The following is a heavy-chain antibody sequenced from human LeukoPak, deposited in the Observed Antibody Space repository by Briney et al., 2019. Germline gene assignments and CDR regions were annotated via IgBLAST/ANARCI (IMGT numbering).Heavy chain of an antibody. D-gene: IGHD6-13*01. V-gene: IGHV3-9*03. CDR3: AKDRGSSSWYAFDI. CDR1: GFTFDDCA. CDR2: ISWNSGSI. Sequence: PGRSLRLSCAASGFTFDDCAMHWVRQAPGKGLEWVSGISWNSGSIGYADSVKGRFTISRDNAKNSLYLQMNSLRAEDMALYYCAKDRGSSSWYAFDIWGQGTMVTVSS. J-gene: IGHJ3*02.